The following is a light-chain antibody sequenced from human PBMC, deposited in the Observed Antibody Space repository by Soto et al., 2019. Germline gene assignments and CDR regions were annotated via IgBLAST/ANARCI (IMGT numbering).Light chain of an antibody. CDR3: QQCNTFWT. V-gene: IGKV1-9*01. CDR2: AAS. CDR1: QGISNY. Sequence: IQLTQYPSSLSASVGDRVTITCRASQGISNYLGWYQQKPGKAPKLLIYAASTLESGVPSRFSGSGSGTEFTLTISSLQPDDSATYYCQQCNTFWTFGQGTKVDIK. J-gene: IGKJ1*01.